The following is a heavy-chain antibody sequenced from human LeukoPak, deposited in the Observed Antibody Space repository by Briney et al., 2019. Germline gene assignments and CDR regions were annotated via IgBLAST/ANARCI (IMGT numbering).Heavy chain of an antibody. CDR1: XXXXYY. CDR2: IYYSGST. J-gene: IGHJ5*02. V-gene: IGHV4-39*01. D-gene: IGHD3-22*01. CDR3: ARREYYYDSSGVSPFDP. Sequence: XXXXYYWGWIRXPXXKXLEWIGSIYYSGSTYYNPSLKSRVTISVDTSKNQFSLKLSSVTAADTAVYYCARREYYYDSSGVSPFDPWGQGTLVTVSS.